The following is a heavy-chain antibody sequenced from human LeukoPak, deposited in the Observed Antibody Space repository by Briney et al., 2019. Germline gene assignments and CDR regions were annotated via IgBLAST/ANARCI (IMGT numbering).Heavy chain of an antibody. D-gene: IGHD6-19*01. V-gene: IGHV3-48*04. Sequence: GGSLRLSCAASEFTFSSYSMSWVRQAPGKGLEWVSYISSTASSIYYADSVKGRFTISRDNAKNSLYLQMNSLRAEDTAVYYCARDDRIVSGDYWGQGTLVTVSS. CDR3: ARDDRIVSGDY. J-gene: IGHJ4*02. CDR2: ISSTASSI. CDR1: EFTFSSYS.